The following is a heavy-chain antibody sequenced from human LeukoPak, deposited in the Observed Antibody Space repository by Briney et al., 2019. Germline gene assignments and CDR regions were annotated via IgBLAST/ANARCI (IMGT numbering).Heavy chain of an antibody. Sequence: ASVKVSCKASSYTFTSYGISWVRQAPGQGLEWMGWITTYNGNTNYAQKLQGRVTMTTDTSTSTAYMELRSLRSDDTAVYYCAREMTTVTTFFDYWGQGTLVTVSS. CDR1: SYTFTSYG. CDR3: AREMTTVTTFFDY. CDR2: ITTYNGNT. V-gene: IGHV1-18*01. J-gene: IGHJ4*02. D-gene: IGHD4-17*01.